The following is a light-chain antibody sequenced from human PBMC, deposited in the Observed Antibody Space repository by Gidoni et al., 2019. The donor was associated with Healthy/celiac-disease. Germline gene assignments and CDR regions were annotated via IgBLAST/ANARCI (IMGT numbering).Light chain of an antibody. CDR3: QQSYSTRMYT. Sequence: DIQMTQSPSSLSASVGDRVTITCRASQSISSYLNWYQQKPGKAPKLLIYAASSLQSGVPSRFSGSVSGTDFTLTISSLQPEDFATYYCQQSYSTRMYTFGQGTKLEI. V-gene: IGKV1-39*01. CDR1: QSISSY. J-gene: IGKJ2*01. CDR2: AAS.